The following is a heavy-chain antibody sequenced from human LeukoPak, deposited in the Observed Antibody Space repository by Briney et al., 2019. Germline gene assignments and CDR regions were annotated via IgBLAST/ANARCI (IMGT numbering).Heavy chain of an antibody. CDR3: AKFGIRGCSSSTRCYTSFFYYGMDV. CDR2: IFPRDSDT. J-gene: IGHJ6*02. Sequence: GESLKISCKGPGYRFQDYWIGWVRQSPGKGPELRGRIFPRDSDTIYRPSFEGQVPISVDKSISTAYVQWGSLRVSDTAIYYCAKFGIRGCSSSTRCYTSFFYYGMDVWGQGTTVTVSS. D-gene: IGHD2-2*01. CDR1: GYRFQDYW. V-gene: IGHV5-51*01.